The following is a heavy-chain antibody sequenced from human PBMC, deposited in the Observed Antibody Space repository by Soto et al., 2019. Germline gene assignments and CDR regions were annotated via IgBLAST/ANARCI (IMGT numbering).Heavy chain of an antibody. CDR1: GGSSNNYY. CDR2: IYYAGNT. V-gene: IGHV4-59*01. D-gene: IGHD1-26*01. CDR3: ARDRGGVGARVAFDI. J-gene: IGHJ3*02. Sequence: SETLSLTCSVSGGSSNNYYWSWIRQPPGKGLEWIGYIYYAGNTNYNPSLKSRVTISVDTSKTQLSLNLRSMTAADTAVYYCARDRGGVGARVAFDIWGQGTMVTVS.